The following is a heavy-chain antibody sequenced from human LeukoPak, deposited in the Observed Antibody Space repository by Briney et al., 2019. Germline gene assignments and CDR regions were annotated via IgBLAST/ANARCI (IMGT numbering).Heavy chain of an antibody. CDR3: TRDPRHFDS. Sequence: GGSLRLSRAASGFTFDDYGMSWVRQAPGKGLEWVSGINWNGGSTGYADSVKGRFTISRDNAKNSLYLQMSSLRVEDTAVYYCTRDPRHFDSCGQGTLVTVSS. CDR2: INWNGGST. CDR1: GFTFDDYG. J-gene: IGHJ5*01. V-gene: IGHV3-20*04. D-gene: IGHD6-6*01.